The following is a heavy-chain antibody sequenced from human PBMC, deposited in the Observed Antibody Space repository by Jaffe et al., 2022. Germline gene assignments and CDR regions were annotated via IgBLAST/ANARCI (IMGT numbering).Heavy chain of an antibody. CDR2: TYYRSKWYD. Sequence: QVQLQQSGPRLVKPSQTLSLTCAISGDSVSNNSAAWSWIRQSPSRGLEWLGRTYYRSKWYDDYAVSVKSRITINPDTSKNQFSLQLNSMTPEDTAVYYCARDNPSCSGNCRRPWAFDIWGQGTMVTVSS. CDR1: GDSVSNNSAA. CDR3: ARDNPSCSGNCRRPWAFDI. D-gene: IGHD2-21*02. V-gene: IGHV6-1*01. J-gene: IGHJ3*02.